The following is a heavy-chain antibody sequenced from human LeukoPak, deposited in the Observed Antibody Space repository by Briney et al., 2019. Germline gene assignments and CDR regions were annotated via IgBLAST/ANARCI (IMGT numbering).Heavy chain of an antibody. Sequence: ASVKVSCKASGYTFTGYYMHWVRQAPGQGLEWMGWTNPNSGGTNYAQKFQGRVTMTRDTSISTAYMELSRLGSDDTAVYYCARGPDYYDILTGPGTYYYGMDVWGQGTTVTVSS. D-gene: IGHD3-9*01. CDR3: ARGPDYYDILTGPGTYYYGMDV. V-gene: IGHV1-2*02. CDR2: TNPNSGGT. J-gene: IGHJ6*02. CDR1: GYTFTGYY.